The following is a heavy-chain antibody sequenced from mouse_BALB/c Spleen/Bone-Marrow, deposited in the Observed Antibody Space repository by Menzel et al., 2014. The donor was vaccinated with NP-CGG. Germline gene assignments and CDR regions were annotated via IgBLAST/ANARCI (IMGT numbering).Heavy chain of an antibody. D-gene: IGHD3-3*01. Sequence: VQLQQSGAELVKPGASVKLSCKSSGYPFTSYYMYWVKRRPGQGLEWIGGINPSNGGTNFNEKFKSKATLTVDKSSSTAYMQLSSLTSEDSAVYYCTREGTFFAYWGQGTLVTVSA. J-gene: IGHJ3*01. V-gene: IGHV1S81*02. CDR2: INPSNGGT. CDR3: TREGTFFAY. CDR1: GYPFTSYY.